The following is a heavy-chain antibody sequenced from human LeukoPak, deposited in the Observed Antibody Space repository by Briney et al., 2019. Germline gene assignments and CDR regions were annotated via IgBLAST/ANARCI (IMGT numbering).Heavy chain of an antibody. CDR1: GFTISSYW. V-gene: IGHV3-74*03. D-gene: IGHD4-23*01. Sequence: GGSLRLSCGATGFTISSYWMHWVRQAPGKGLVWVSRIKGDGSSTTYADSVKGRFTISRDNAKNTLYLQMNSLRAEDTAVYYCAKGGTTVVDYWGQGTLVTVSS. J-gene: IGHJ4*02. CDR3: AKGGTTVVDY. CDR2: IKGDGSST.